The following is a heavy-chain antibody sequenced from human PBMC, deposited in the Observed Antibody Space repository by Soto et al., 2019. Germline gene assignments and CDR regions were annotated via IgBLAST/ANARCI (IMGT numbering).Heavy chain of an antibody. J-gene: IGHJ4*02. Sequence: SETLSLTCTVSGGSISSYYWSWIRQPPGKGLEWIGYIYYSGSTNYNPSLKSRVTISVDTSKNQFSLKLSSVTAADTAVYYCGGGYETWGTFDYWGQGTLVTVSS. V-gene: IGHV4-59*01. CDR1: GGSISSYY. CDR3: GGGYETWGTFDY. D-gene: IGHD5-12*01. CDR2: IYYSGST.